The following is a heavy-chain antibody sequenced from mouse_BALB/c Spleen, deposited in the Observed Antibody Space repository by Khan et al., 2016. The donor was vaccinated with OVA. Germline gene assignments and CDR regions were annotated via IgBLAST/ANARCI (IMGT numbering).Heavy chain of an antibody. Sequence: EVELVESGGGLVKPGGPLKLTCVASGFTFSTYAMSWVRQTLPKRLEWGATIRRGGDYTYYPDSVKGRFSIPRDNSKNTLYLQMRCLRSEDTAIYYCARHNYGPFAYWGQGTLVTVSA. J-gene: IGHJ3*01. CDR2: IRRGGDYT. CDR3: ARHNYGPFAY. D-gene: IGHD1-1*01. CDR1: GFTFSTYA. V-gene: IGHV5-9-3*01.